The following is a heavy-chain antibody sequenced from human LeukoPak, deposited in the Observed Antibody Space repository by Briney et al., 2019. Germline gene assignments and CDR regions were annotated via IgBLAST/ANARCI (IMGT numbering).Heavy chain of an antibody. Sequence: GASVKVSCKASGGTFSSYAISWVRQAPGQGLEWMGGIIPIFGTANYAQKFQGRVTITADESTSTAYVELSSLRSEDTAVYYCARPSCSSTSCPLGYWGQGTLVTVSS. D-gene: IGHD2-2*01. J-gene: IGHJ4*02. V-gene: IGHV1-69*13. CDR1: GGTFSSYA. CDR3: ARPSCSSTSCPLGY. CDR2: IIPIFGTA.